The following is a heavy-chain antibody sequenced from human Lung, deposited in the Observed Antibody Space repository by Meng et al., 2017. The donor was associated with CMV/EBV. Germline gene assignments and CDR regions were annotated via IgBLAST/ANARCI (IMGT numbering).Heavy chain of an antibody. CDR2: INPHSGGT. CDR1: GYTFSGYH. CDR3: ARQGNKDYYYGSGNYYNNWFDP. J-gene: IGHJ5*02. V-gene: IGHV1-2*02. D-gene: IGHD3-10*01. Sequence: QVQLVQSGAEVKKPGASGKVSCKASGYTFSGYHIQWVRQAPGQGLEWMGWINPHSGGTAYAQKFQGRVTMTSDTSISTAYMELTSLRSDDTAIYYCARQGNKDYYYGSGNYYNNWFDPWGQGTLVTVSS.